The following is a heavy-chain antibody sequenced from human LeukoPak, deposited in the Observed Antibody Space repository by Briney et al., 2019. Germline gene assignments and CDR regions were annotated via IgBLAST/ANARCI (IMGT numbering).Heavy chain of an antibody. J-gene: IGHJ4*02. CDR2: VRHSGST. Sequence: PSETLSLTCTVYGESITAYYWTWIRQPPGKRLEWIGEVRHSGSTNYNPSLKSRVTMSVDMSKNQFSLKLNSVTAADTAVYYCAGATATGTGGAFHYWAQGNLVPVSS. V-gene: IGHV4-34*01. CDR1: GESITAYY. D-gene: IGHD1-1*01. CDR3: AGATATGTGGAFHY.